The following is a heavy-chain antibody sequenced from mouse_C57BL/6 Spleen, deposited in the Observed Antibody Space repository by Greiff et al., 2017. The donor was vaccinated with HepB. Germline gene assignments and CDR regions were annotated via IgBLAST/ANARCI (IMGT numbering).Heavy chain of an antibody. Sequence: EVKVEESGGGLVQPGGSMKISCVASGFTFSNYWMNWVRQSPEKGLEWVAQIRLKSDNYATHYAGSVKGRVTISRDDSKSSVYLLMNNLRAEDTGIYYCPTGYYAMDYWGQGTSVTVSS. D-gene: IGHD4-1*01. CDR1: GFTFSNYW. CDR2: IRLKSDNYAT. V-gene: IGHV6-3*01. J-gene: IGHJ4*01. CDR3: PTGYYAMDY.